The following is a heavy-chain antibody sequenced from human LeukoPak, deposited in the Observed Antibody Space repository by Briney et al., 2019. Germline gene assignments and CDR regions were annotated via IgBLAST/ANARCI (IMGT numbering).Heavy chain of an antibody. CDR2: IYYSGST. Sequence: PSETLSLTCTVSGGSISSYYWSWIRQPPGKGLEWIGYIYYSGSTNYNPSLKSRVTISVDTSKNQFSLKLSSVTAADTAVYYCARGAPYSSGWWITNWFDPWGQGTLVTVSS. V-gene: IGHV4-59*08. D-gene: IGHD6-19*01. J-gene: IGHJ5*02. CDR3: ARGAPYSSGWWITNWFDP. CDR1: GGSISSYY.